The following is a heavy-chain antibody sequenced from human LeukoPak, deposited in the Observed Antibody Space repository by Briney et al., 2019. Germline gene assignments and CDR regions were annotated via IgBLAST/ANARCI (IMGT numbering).Heavy chain of an antibody. Sequence: GGSLRLSCAASGFTFSSYWMSWVRQAPGKGLEWVANIKQDGSEKYYVDSVKGRFTISRDNAKNSLYLQMNSLRVEDTAVYYCATVRWGEYFDYWGQGTLATVSS. D-gene: IGHD3-10*01. V-gene: IGHV3-7*01. CDR2: IKQDGSEK. CDR1: GFTFSSYW. CDR3: ATVRWGEYFDY. J-gene: IGHJ4*02.